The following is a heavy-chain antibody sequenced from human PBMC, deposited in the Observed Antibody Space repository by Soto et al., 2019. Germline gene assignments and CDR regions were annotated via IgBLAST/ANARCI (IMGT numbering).Heavy chain of an antibody. D-gene: IGHD6-13*01. CDR2: INHSGST. CDR3: ARGRRRTIAAAGTGYFDY. Sequence: SETLSLTCAVYGGSFSGYYWSWIRQPPGKGLEWIGEINHSGSTNYNPSLKSRVTISVDTSKNQFSLKLSSVTAADTAVYYCARGRRRTIAAAGTGYFDYWGQGTLVTVSS. CDR1: GGSFSGYY. J-gene: IGHJ4*02. V-gene: IGHV4-34*01.